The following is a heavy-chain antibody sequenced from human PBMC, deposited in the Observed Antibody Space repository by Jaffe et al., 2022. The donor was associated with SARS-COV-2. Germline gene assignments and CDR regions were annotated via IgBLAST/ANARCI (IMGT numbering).Heavy chain of an antibody. CDR3: ARSGRNNWFDP. D-gene: IGHD3-10*01. Sequence: QVQLQQWGAGLLKPSETLSLTCAVYGGSFSGYYWSWIRQPPGKGLEWIGEINHSGSTNYNPSLKSRVTISVDTSKNQFSLKLSSVTAADTAVYYCARSGRNNWFDPWGQGTLVTVSS. CDR1: GGSFSGYY. CDR2: INHSGST. V-gene: IGHV4-34*01. J-gene: IGHJ5*02.